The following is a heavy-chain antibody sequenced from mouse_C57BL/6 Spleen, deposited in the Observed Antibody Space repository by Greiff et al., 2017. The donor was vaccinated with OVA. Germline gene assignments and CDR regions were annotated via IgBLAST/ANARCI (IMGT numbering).Heavy chain of an antibody. J-gene: IGHJ2*01. Sequence: VQLQQSGPGLVKPSQSLSLTCSVTGYSITSGYYWNWIRQFPGNKLEWMGYISYDGSNNYNPSLKNRISITRDTSKNQFFLKLNSVTTEDTATYYCARDSYGSSYDYWGQGTTLTVSS. CDR3: ARDSYGSSYDY. V-gene: IGHV3-6*01. D-gene: IGHD1-1*01. CDR2: ISYDGSN. CDR1: GYSITSGYY.